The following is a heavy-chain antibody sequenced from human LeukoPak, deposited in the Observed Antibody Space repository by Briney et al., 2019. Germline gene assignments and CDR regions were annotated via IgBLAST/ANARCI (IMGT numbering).Heavy chain of an antibody. J-gene: IGHJ4*02. D-gene: IGHD3-22*01. V-gene: IGHV1-2*06. CDR1: GYTFTSYY. CDR3: ARDPEYYYDSSGLDSGDDY. Sequence: GASVKVSCKASGYTFTSYYMHWVRQAPGQGLEWMGRINPNSGGTNYAQKFQGRVTMTRDTSISTAYMELSRLRSDDTAVYYCARDPEYYYDSSGLDSGDDYWGQGTLVTVSS. CDR2: INPNSGGT.